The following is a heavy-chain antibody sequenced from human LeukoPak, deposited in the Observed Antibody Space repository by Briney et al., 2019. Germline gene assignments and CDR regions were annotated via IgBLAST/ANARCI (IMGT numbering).Heavy chain of an antibody. CDR2: IYYSGGT. Sequence: SETLSLTCTVSGRSISSTSFYWGWIRPPPGKGLEWIGSIYYSGGTYYNASLKSRLTVSADTSKKEFSLKLSSVTAADTAVYYCASLPRYDFWTWGQGNLVIVSS. CDR3: ASLPRYDFWT. V-gene: IGHV4-39*01. J-gene: IGHJ4*02. D-gene: IGHD3-3*01. CDR1: GRSISSTSFY.